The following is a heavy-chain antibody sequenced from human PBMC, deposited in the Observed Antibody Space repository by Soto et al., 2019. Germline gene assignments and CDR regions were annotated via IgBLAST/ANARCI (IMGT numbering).Heavy chain of an antibody. CDR3: ARVTIVVVPAAMYYYYYYMDV. V-gene: IGHV4-34*01. CDR1: GGSFSGYY. CDR2: INHSGST. D-gene: IGHD2-2*01. J-gene: IGHJ6*03. Sequence: SETLSLTCAVYGGSFSGYYWSWIRQPPGKGLEWIGEINHSGSTNYNPSLKSRVTISVDTSKNQFSLKLSSVTAADTAVYYCARVTIVVVPAAMYYYYYYMDVWGKGTTVTVSS.